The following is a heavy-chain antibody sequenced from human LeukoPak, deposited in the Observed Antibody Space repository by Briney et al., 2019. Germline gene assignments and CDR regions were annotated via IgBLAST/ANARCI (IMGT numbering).Heavy chain of an antibody. CDR1: GGSISSYY. V-gene: IGHV4-59*01. CDR3: ASSPWFGELYGLPY. D-gene: IGHD3-10*01. J-gene: IGHJ4*02. CDR2: IYYSGST. Sequence: PSETLSLTCTVSGGSISSYYWSWIRQPPGKGLEWIGYIYYSGSTNYNPSLKSRVTISVDTSKNQFSLKLSSVTAADTAVYYCASSPWFGELYGLPYWGQGTLVTVSS.